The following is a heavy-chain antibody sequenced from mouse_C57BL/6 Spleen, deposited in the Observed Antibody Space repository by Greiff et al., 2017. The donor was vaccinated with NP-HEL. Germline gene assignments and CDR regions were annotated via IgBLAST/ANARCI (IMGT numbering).Heavy chain of an antibody. CDR3: ARSPLLLEFAY. CDR2: INPSSGYT. Sequence: QVQLQQSGAELARPGASVKMSCKASGYTFTSYTMHWVKQRPGQGLEWIGYINPSSGYTKYNQKFKDKATLTADKSSSTAYMQLSSLTSEDSAVYYCARSPLLLEFAYWGQGTLVTVSA. V-gene: IGHV1-4*01. D-gene: IGHD1-1*01. J-gene: IGHJ3*01. CDR1: GYTFTSYT.